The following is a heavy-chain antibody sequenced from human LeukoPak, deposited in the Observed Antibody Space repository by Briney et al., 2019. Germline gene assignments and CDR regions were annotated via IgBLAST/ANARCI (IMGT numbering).Heavy chain of an antibody. V-gene: IGHV4-34*01. J-gene: IGHJ5*02. CDR2: INHSGST. D-gene: IGHD1-26*01. Sequence: TSETLSLTCAVYGGSFSGYYWSWIRQPPGKGLEWIGEINHSGSTNYNPSLKSRVTISVDTSRNQSSLKLSSVTAADTAVYYCARDGVGATTFWFDPWGQGTLVTVSS. CDR1: GGSFSGYY. CDR3: ARDGVGATTFWFDP.